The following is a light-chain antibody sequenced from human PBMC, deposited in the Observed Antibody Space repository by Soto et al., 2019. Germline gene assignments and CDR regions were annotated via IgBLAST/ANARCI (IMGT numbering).Light chain of an antibody. CDR3: QQYGTSPYT. Sequence: EIVLTQSPGTLSLSPGERATLSCRASQSISNSYLAWYQQKPGQAPRLVIYGASSRATVIPDRFSGSGSGTDFTLTISRLEPEDFAVYYCQQYGTSPYTFGQGTKLEIK. CDR1: QSISNSY. CDR2: GAS. V-gene: IGKV3-20*01. J-gene: IGKJ2*01.